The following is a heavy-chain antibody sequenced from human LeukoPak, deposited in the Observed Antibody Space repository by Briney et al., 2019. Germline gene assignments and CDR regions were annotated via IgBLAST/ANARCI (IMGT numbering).Heavy chain of an antibody. Sequence: GGSLRLSCAASGFTFSSYGMHWVRQAPGKGLEWVAFIRYDGSNKYYADSVKGRFTISRDNSKNTLYLQMNSLRAEDTAVYYCAKDNCSSTSCQRDYWGQGTLVTVSS. CDR3: AKDNCSSTSCQRDY. CDR2: IRYDGSNK. V-gene: IGHV3-30*02. J-gene: IGHJ4*02. D-gene: IGHD2-2*01. CDR1: GFTFSSYG.